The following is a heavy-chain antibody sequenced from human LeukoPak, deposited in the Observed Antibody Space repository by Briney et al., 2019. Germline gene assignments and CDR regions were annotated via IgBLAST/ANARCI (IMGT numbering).Heavy chain of an antibody. CDR2: INHSGST. J-gene: IGHJ4*02. CDR3: ARGLGFDY. CDR1: GGSISGYY. V-gene: IGHV4-34*01. Sequence: SETLSLTCTVSGGSISGYYWSWIRQPPGKGLEWIGEINHSGSTNYNPSLKSRVTISVDTSKNQFSLKLSSVTAADTAVYYCARGLGFDYWGQGTLVTVSS.